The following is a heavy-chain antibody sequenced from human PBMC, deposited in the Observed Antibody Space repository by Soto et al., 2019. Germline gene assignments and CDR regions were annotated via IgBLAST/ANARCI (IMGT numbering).Heavy chain of an antibody. Sequence: EVQLVESGGGLIQPGGSLRLSCAASGFTVSSKYMTWVRLAPGKGLEWVSVIYGGGTTYYADSVKGRFTISRDNSKNTLYLQMNSLGAEDTAVYYCVQTTGWPGFDFWGQGTLVTVSS. V-gene: IGHV3-53*01. CDR2: IYGGGTT. CDR1: GFTVSSKY. D-gene: IGHD6-19*01. CDR3: VQTTGWPGFDF. J-gene: IGHJ4*02.